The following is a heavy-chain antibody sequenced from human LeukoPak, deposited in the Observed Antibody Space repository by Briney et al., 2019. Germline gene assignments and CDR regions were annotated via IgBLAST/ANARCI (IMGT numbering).Heavy chain of an antibody. Sequence: GGSLRLSCAASGFNFGSFWMHWVRQAPGKGLEWVSSISDNGRHIYYIESVKGRFTISRDNAKNSVYLQMNSLRAEDTAVYYCARSTGTGTAFDYWGQGTLITVSS. CDR1: GFNFGSFW. V-gene: IGHV3-21*01. D-gene: IGHD1-7*01. CDR2: ISDNGRHI. CDR3: ARSTGTGTAFDY. J-gene: IGHJ4*02.